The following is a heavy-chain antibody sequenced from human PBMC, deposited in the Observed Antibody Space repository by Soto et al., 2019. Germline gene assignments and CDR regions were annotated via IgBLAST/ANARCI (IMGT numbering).Heavy chain of an antibody. J-gene: IGHJ3*02. CDR1: GDSISSSNSH. Sequence: SETLSLTCTVSGDSISSSNSHWGWTRQPPGKGLEYIGSVYYGGAIFYSGNIYYNPSPKSRVTISVDTSKNQFSLRLSSVTAADTGVYYCVXYDRINMKPYSPEGFHIWGQGTMVTVSS. CDR2: VYYGGAIFYSGNI. CDR3: VXYDRINMKPYSPEGFHI. V-gene: IGHV4-39*01. D-gene: IGHD3-3*02.